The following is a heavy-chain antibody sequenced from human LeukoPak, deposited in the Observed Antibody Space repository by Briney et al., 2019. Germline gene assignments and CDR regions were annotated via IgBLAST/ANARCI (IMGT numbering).Heavy chain of an antibody. CDR1: GYTFTSYY. V-gene: IGHV1-2*02. Sequence: GASVKVSCKASGYTFTSYYMHWVRQAPGQGPEWMGWINPDSGGTNYAQKFQGRVTMTRDTSISTAYMELSRLRSDDTAVYYCARESEDFHFDNWGQGILVTVSS. CDR2: INPDSGGT. D-gene: IGHD2-15*01. CDR3: ARESEDFHFDN. J-gene: IGHJ4*02.